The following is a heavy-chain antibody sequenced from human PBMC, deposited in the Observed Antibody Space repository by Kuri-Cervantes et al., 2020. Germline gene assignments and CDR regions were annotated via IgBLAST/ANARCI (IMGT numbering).Heavy chain of an antibody. V-gene: IGHV4-4*07. J-gene: IGHJ5*02. CDR1: GGSISSYY. CDR3: ARDLPPTNWFDP. Sequence: GSLRLSCSVSGGSISSYYWSWIRQPAGKGLEWIGRIYTSGSTDYNPSLKSRVTMSVDTSKNQFSLKLSSMTAADTAVYYCARDLPPTNWFDPWGQGNLVNFSS. CDR2: IYTSGST.